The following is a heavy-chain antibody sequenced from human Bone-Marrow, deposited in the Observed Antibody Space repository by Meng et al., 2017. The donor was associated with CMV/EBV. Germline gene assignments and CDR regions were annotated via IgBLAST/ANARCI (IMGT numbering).Heavy chain of an antibody. D-gene: IGHD6-19*01. CDR1: GFTFSSYG. J-gene: IGHJ3*02. Sequence: GGSLRLSCAASGFTFSSYGMHWVRQAPGKGLEWVAVIWYDGSNKYYADSVKGRFTISRDNSKNTLYLQMNSLRAEDTAVYYCAKDGQPAVAEVAFAIWGQGTMVTVSS. V-gene: IGHV3-33*06. CDR2: IWYDGSNK. CDR3: AKDGQPAVAEVAFAI.